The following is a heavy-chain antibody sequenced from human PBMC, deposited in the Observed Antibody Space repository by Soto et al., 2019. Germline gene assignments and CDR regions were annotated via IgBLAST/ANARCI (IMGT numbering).Heavy chain of an antibody. V-gene: IGHV4-59*01. CDR3: ARETDGYNPNAFDI. CDR1: GGSISSYY. CDR2: IYYSGST. J-gene: IGHJ3*02. D-gene: IGHD5-12*01. Sequence: SETLSLTCTVSGGSISSYYWSWIRQPPGKGLEWIGYIYYSGSTNYNPSLKSRVTISVDTSKNQFSLKLSSVTAADTAVYYCARETDGYNPNAFDIWGQGTMVTVSS.